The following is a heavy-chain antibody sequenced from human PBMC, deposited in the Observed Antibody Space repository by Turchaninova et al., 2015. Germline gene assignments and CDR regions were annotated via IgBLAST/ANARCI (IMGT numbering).Heavy chain of an antibody. Sequence: QVPLQESGHGPVKTSETLCLWCSGSAYSLSSGFYWGWVRQPPGKGLEWIGSIHHSGSTYYNPSLKSRVTISVDTSKNQFSLKLSSVTAADTAVYYCARVWDVIVPAPMNVYFDYWGQGTLVTVSS. CDR2: IHHSGST. CDR1: AYSLSSGFY. D-gene: IGHD2-2*01. V-gene: IGHV4-38-2*02. CDR3: ARVWDVIVPAPMNVYFDY. J-gene: IGHJ4*02.